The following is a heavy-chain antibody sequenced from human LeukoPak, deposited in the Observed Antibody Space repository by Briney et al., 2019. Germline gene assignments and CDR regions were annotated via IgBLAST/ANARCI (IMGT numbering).Heavy chain of an antibody. CDR3: ACNDILTLGDYYYYYMDV. CDR1: GYTFTGYY. J-gene: IGHJ6*03. Sequence: ASVKVSCKASGYTFTGYYMHWVRQAPGQGLEWMGWINPNSGGTNYAQKFQGRVTMTRDTSISTAYMGLSRLRSDDTAVYYCACNDILTLGDYYYYYMDVWGKGTTVTVSS. CDR2: INPNSGGT. V-gene: IGHV1-2*02. D-gene: IGHD3-9*01.